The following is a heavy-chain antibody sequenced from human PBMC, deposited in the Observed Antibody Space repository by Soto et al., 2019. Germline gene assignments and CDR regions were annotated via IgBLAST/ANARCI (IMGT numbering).Heavy chain of an antibody. CDR3: ARISRSSFDY. V-gene: IGHV6-1*01. CDR1: GDSVSSNSAA. D-gene: IGHD3-3*02. CDR2: TYYRSKWYN. J-gene: IGHJ4*02. Sequence: QTLSLTFAISGDSVSSNSAAWNLIRQSPSRGLEWLGRTYYRSKWYNDYAASVKSRITINPDTSKNQFSLQLNSVTPEDTAVYYCARISRSSFDYWGQGTLVTVSS.